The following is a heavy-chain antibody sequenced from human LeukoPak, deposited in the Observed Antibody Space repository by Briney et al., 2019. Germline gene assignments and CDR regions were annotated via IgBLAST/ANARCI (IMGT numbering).Heavy chain of an antibody. CDR3: ARVITMIVVALDY. Sequence: GASVTVSCKASGYTFTGYYMHWVRQAPGQGLEWMGWINPNSGGTNYAQTFQGRVTMTRDTSISTAYMELSRLRSDDTAVYYCARVITMIVVALDYWGQGTLVTVSS. CDR2: INPNSGGT. J-gene: IGHJ4*02. CDR1: GYTFTGYY. V-gene: IGHV1-2*02. D-gene: IGHD3-22*01.